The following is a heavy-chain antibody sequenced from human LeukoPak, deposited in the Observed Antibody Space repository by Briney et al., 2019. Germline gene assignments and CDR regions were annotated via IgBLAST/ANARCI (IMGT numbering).Heavy chain of an antibody. J-gene: IGHJ4*02. CDR1: SDSFSSYY. Sequence: SETLSLTCTVSSDSFSSYYWAWIRQPAGKGLEWLGRLYPGVSTNYSPSLKSRLTMSVDTSKNQCSLKLTSMTAADTAVYFCARSAVTRAGVFDYWGRGTLVTVSS. CDR3: ARSAVTRAGVFDY. CDR2: LYPGVST. V-gene: IGHV4-4*07. D-gene: IGHD4-17*01.